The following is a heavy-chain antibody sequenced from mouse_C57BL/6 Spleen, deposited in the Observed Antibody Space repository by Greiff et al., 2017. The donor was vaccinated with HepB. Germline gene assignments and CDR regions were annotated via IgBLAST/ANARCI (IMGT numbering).Heavy chain of an antibody. D-gene: IGHD1-1*01. V-gene: IGHV2-2*01. Sequence: VQLQESGPGLVQPSQSLSITCTVSGFSLTSYGVHWVRQSPGKGLEWLGVIWSGGSTDYNAAFISRLSISKDNSKSQVFFKMNSLQADDTAIYYCARKGYSSSFAYWGQGTLVTVSA. J-gene: IGHJ3*01. CDR3: ARKGYSSSFAY. CDR1: GFSLTSYG. CDR2: IWSGGST.